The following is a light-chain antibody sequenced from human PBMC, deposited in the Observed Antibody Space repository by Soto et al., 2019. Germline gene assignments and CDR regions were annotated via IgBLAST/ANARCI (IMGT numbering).Light chain of an antibody. CDR1: QSVSSN. V-gene: IGKV3-15*01. CDR3: QQYNNWPPWT. J-gene: IGKJ1*01. CDR2: GAS. Sequence: EIVMTQSPATLSVSPGERATLSCRASQSVSSNLAWYQQKPGQAPRLLIYGASTRATGIPARLSGSGSGTAFTLTISSLQSEDFAVYYCQQYNNWPPWTFGQGTNVEIK.